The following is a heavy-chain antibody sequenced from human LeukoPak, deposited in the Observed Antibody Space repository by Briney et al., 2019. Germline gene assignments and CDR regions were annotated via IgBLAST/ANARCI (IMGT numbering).Heavy chain of an antibody. CDR3: ARDSALAQAVMFDY. Sequence: WASVKVSCKASGYTFTSYGISWVRQAPGQGLEWMGWISAYNGNTNYAQKLQGRVTMTTDTSTSTAYMELRSLRSDDTAVYYCARDSALAQAVMFDYWGQGTLVTVSS. CDR2: ISAYNGNT. J-gene: IGHJ4*02. D-gene: IGHD6-19*01. V-gene: IGHV1-18*01. CDR1: GYTFTSYG.